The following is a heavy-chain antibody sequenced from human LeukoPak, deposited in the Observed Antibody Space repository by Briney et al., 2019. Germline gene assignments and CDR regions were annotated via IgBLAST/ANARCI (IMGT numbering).Heavy chain of an antibody. CDR2: IVVGSGNT. D-gene: IGHD3-10*01. CDR3: AALWDTRGGYFDY. V-gene: IGHV1-58*02. CDR1: GFTFTSSA. J-gene: IGHJ4*02. Sequence: SVKVSCKASGFTFTSSAMQWVRQARGQRLEWIGWIVVGSGNTNYAQKFQERVTITRDMSTSTAYMELSSLRSEDTVVYYCAALWDTRGGYFDYWGQGTLVTVSS.